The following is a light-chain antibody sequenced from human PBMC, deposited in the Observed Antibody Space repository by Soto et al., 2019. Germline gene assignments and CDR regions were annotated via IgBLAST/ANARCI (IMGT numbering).Light chain of an antibody. V-gene: IGKV3-20*01. Sequence: EMVLTQSPRTLSLCTGEGASVSCMASQSVSASYIAWYQQKPGQALKLLMFRASSRATGIPDRFSGSGSGTDFTLTITRLEPEDSAVYYCHHYGYSSSTFGQGTKVDIK. CDR3: HHYGYSSST. CDR2: RAS. J-gene: IGKJ1*01. CDR1: QSVSASY.